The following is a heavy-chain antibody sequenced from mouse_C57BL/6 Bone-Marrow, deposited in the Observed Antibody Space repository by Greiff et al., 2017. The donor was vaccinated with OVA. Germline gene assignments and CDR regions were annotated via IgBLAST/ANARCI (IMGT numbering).Heavy chain of an antibody. CDR2: IDPENGDT. CDR1: GFNIKDDY. D-gene: IGHD2-5*01. CDR3: NTCRSKSPWFAY. V-gene: IGHV14-4*01. J-gene: IGHJ3*01. Sequence: EVQLQQSGAELVRPGASVKLSCTASGFNIKDDYMHWVKQRPEQGLEWIGWIDPENGDTEYASKFQGKATITADTSSNTAYLQLSSLTSEDSAVFNCNTCRSKSPWFAYWGQGTLVTVSA.